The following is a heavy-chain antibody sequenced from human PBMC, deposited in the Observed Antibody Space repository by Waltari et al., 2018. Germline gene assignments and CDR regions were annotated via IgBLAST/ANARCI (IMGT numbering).Heavy chain of an antibody. Sequence: DVQLVESGGGLVKPGDSLTLSCKTSGFPFHSAWLTWCRQAPGKGLEWVGRIKSRNDGGTTYYAAPVKGRFTISRDDTRDTLYLQMNGLQMEDTAVYYCTTVNVIWGGWGQGSLVTVSS. J-gene: IGHJ4*02. CDR1: GFPFHSAW. D-gene: IGHD3-3*01. V-gene: IGHV3-15*01. CDR3: TTVNVIWGG. CDR2: IKSRNDGGTT.